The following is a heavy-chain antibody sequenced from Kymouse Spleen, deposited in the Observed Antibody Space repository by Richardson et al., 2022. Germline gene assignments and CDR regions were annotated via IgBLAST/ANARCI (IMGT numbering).Heavy chain of an antibody. CDR2: IYYSGST. CDR3: ARRGLTGTNFDYYYYGMDV. J-gene: IGHJ6*02. D-gene: IGHD1-7*01. Sequence: QVQLQESGPGLVKPSETLSLTCTVSGGSVSSGSYYWSWIRQPPGKGLEWIGYIYYSGSTNYNPSLKSRVTISVDTSKNQFSLKLSSVTAADTAVYYCARRGLTGTNFDYYYYGMDVWGQGTTVTVSS. CDR1: GGSVSSGSYY. V-gene: IGHV4-61*01.